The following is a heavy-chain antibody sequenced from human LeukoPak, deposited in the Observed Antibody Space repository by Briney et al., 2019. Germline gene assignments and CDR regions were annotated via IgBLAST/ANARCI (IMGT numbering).Heavy chain of an antibody. CDR2: INPNTGAT. Sequence: GASVKVSCKPSGYSFTGYYFHWVRQAPGQGLEWMGWINPNTGATNSAQKFQGRVTMTRDTSISTVYMELSSLRSEDTAVYYCARGYSLPYWGQGTLVTVSS. CDR1: GYSFTGYY. J-gene: IGHJ4*02. CDR3: ARGYSLPY. V-gene: IGHV1-2*02. D-gene: IGHD2-15*01.